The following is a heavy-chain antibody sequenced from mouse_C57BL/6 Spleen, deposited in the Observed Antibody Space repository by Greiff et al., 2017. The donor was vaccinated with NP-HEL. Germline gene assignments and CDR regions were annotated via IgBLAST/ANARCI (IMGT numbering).Heavy chain of an antibody. D-gene: IGHD1-1*02. CDR1: GYTFTSYW. Sequence: QVQLQQPGAELVRPGSSVKLSCKASGYTFTSYWMHWVKQRPIQGLEWIGNIDPSDSETHYNQKFKDKATLTVDKSSSTAYMQLSSLTSEDSAVYYCARYGPFYAMDYWGQGTSVTVSS. CDR3: ARYGPFYAMDY. CDR2: IDPSDSET. J-gene: IGHJ4*01. V-gene: IGHV1-52*01.